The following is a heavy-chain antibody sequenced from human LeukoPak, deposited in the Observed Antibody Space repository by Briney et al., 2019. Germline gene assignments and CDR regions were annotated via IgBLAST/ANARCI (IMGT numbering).Heavy chain of an antibody. CDR1: GFTFSSYE. J-gene: IGHJ5*02. CDR2: IRDSGNTI. V-gene: IGHV3-48*03. Sequence: VGSLRLSCAASGFTFSSYEMHWVRQAPGKGLEWVSYIRDSGNTIYYADSVKGRFTISRDNAKNSLYLQMNSLRAEDTAVYYCARKSGSGWSVGWFDPWGQGTLVTVSS. D-gene: IGHD6-19*01. CDR3: ARKSGSGWSVGWFDP.